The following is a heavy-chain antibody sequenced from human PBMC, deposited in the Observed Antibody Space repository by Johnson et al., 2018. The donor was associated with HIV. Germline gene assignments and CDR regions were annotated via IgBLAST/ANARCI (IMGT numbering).Heavy chain of an antibody. CDR1: GFRFSNYA. CDR3: AKDSATDPFDI. J-gene: IGHJ3*02. D-gene: IGHD6-25*01. V-gene: IGHV3-30-3*01. CDR2: ISDDGSNI. Sequence: QMQLVESGGGVVQPGRSLRLSCAASGFRFSNYALHWVRQTPGKGLEWVALISDDGSNIYYADSVKGRFTISRDNSKNTLYLQMNSLRAEDTAVYYCAKDSATDPFDIWGQGTMVTVSS.